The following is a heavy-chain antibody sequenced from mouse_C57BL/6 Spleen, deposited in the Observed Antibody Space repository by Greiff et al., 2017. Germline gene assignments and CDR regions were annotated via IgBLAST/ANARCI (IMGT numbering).Heavy chain of an antibody. D-gene: IGHD1-1*01. CDR2: ISYDGST. CDR1: GYSITSGYY. Sequence: EVQLVESGPGLVKPSQSLSLTCSVTGYSITSGYYWNWIRQFPGNKLEWMGYISYDGSTKYNPSLKNRISITRDTSTNPSFLKVNSVTAEDTATYYGARVGYGSSYDWDFDVWGTGTTVTVAS. CDR3: ARVGYGSSYDWDFDV. J-gene: IGHJ1*03. V-gene: IGHV3-6*01.